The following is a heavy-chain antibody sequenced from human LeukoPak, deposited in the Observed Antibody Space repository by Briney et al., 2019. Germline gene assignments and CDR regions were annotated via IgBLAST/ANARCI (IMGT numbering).Heavy chain of an antibody. D-gene: IGHD4-17*01. V-gene: IGHV3-30*02. Sequence: QAGGSLRLSCAASGFTFSGFGMHWVRQAPGKGLEWVAFIRYDGSNKYYADSVKGRFTISRDNSKNTLYLQMNSLRAEDTAVYYCAKSPNLRKMTTVTRMDYWGQGTLATVSS. CDR1: GFTFSGFG. CDR2: IRYDGSNK. J-gene: IGHJ4*02. CDR3: AKSPNLRKMTTVTRMDY.